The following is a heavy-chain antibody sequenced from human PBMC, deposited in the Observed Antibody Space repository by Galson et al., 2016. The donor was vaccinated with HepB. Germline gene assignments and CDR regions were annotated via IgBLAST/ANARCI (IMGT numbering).Heavy chain of an antibody. CDR1: GGSITSRSHY. J-gene: IGHJ4*02. CDR2: IYYSGST. V-gene: IGHV4-39*07. Sequence: ETLSLTCTVSGGSITSRSHYWGWIRQPPGKGLEWIGSIYYSGSTYYNPSLKSRVTISVDTSKNQFSLKLSSVTAADTAVYYRARENLVYFDYWGQGTLVTVSS. D-gene: IGHD2-8*02. CDR3: ARENLVYFDY.